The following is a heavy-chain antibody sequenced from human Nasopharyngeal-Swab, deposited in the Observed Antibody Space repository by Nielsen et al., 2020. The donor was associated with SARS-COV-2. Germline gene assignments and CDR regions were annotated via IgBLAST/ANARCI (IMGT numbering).Heavy chain of an antibody. V-gene: IGHV3-11*04. Sequence: GGSLRLFCAASGFIFSDYYMSWVRQAPGKGLEWVSYISTSGTTIYYADSVKGRFTISRDNAKNSLYLQMNSLRAEDTAVYYCARDSYTNGLVKTFWGQGTLVTVSS. CDR3: ARDSYTNGLVKTF. CDR2: ISTSGTTI. J-gene: IGHJ4*02. CDR1: GFIFSDYY. D-gene: IGHD4-11*01.